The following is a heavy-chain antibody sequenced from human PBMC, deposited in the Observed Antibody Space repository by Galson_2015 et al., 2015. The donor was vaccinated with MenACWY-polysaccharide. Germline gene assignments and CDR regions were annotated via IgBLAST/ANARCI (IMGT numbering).Heavy chain of an antibody. D-gene: IGHD6-19*01. CDR3: ARDQGGSGFDY. Sequence: SLRLSCAASGFIVSSNYMSWVRQAPGKGLEWVSVIYSGGSTYYADSVKGRFTISRDNSKNTLYLQMNSLRAEDTAVYYCARDQGGSGFDYSGQGSLVTVSS. J-gene: IGHJ4*02. V-gene: IGHV3-53*01. CDR2: IYSGGST. CDR1: GFIVSSNY.